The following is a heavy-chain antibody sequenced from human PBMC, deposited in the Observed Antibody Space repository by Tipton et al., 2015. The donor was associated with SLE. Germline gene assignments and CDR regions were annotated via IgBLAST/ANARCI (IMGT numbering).Heavy chain of an antibody. V-gene: IGHV4-61*02. J-gene: IGHJ5*02. D-gene: IGHD3-3*01. CDR2: IYVSRVT. CDR3: AKDSGDYDFGQDP. Sequence: TLSLTCTVSGGSISSGYYFWSWIRQPAGKGLEWIGRIYVSRVTNYNPSLKSRVSISIDTSKNQFSLKLSSVTAADTAVYYCAKDSGDYDFGQDPWGRGTLVTVSS. CDR1: GGSISSGYYF.